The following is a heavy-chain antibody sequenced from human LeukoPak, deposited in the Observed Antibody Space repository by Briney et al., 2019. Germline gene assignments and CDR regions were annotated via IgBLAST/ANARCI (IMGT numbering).Heavy chain of an antibody. D-gene: IGHD2-2*01. Sequence: GGSLRLSCAASGFTFSSYEMNGVRQAPGKGRDGVAYISSSGSTIYYAHSVKGRFTISRDNAKNSLYLQMNSLRAEDTAVYYCATSTSRGPYYYYMDVWGKGTTVTVSS. V-gene: IGHV3-48*03. CDR1: GFTFSSYE. CDR3: ATSTSRGPYYYYMDV. CDR2: ISSSGSTI. J-gene: IGHJ6*03.